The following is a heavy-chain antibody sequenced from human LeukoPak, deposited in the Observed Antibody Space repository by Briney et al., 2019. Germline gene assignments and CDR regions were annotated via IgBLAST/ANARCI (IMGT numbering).Heavy chain of an antibody. CDR1: GYRFTSYA. V-gene: IGHV7-4-1*02. CDR2: INTGNP. D-gene: IGHD5-12*01. J-gene: IGHJ4*02. Sequence: ASVKVSCKASGYRFTSYALNWVRQAPGQGLEWMGWINTGNPTYAQGFTGRFVFSVDTSVSTAYLQISSLKAEDTAVYYCATVGGNSGGYDWDYWGQGTLVTVSS. CDR3: ATVGGNSGGYDWDY.